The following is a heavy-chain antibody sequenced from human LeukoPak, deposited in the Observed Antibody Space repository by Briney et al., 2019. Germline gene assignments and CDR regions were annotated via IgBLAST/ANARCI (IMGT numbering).Heavy chain of an antibody. V-gene: IGHV1-18*01. D-gene: IGHD2-15*01. CDR3: ARGSGLAYYYYGMDV. J-gene: IGHJ6*02. Sequence: ASVKVSCKASGYTFTSYGISWVRQAPGQGLEWMGWISAYNGNTNFAQKLQGRVTMTTDTSTSTAYMELRSLRSDDTAVYYCARGSGLAYYYYGMDVWGQGTTVTVSS. CDR1: GYTFTSYG. CDR2: ISAYNGNT.